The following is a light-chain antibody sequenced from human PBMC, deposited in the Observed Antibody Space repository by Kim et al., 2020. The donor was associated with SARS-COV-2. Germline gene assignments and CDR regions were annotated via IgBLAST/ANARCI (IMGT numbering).Light chain of an antibody. J-gene: IGKJ1*01. Sequence: SPGERATLSCRASQSVSSSYLAWYQQKPGQAPRLLIYGASSRATGIPDRFSGSGSGTDFTLTISRLEPEDFAVYYCQQYGSSPLTFCQGTKVDIK. V-gene: IGKV3-20*01. CDR3: QQYGSSPLT. CDR1: QSVSSSY. CDR2: GAS.